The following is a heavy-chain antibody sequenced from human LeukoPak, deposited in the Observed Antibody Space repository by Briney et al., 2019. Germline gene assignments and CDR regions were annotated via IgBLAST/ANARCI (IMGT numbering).Heavy chain of an antibody. CDR2: INYSGST. CDR1: GGSISNYY. V-gene: IGHV4-59*08. CDR3: ARHGYSSGWSFDY. Sequence: SETLSLTCTVSGGSISNYYWSWIRQPPGKGLEWIGYINYSGSTTYNPSLKSRVTISVDTSKNQFSLKLTSATAADTAVYYCARHGYSSGWSFDYWGQGTLVTVSS. D-gene: IGHD6-19*01. J-gene: IGHJ4*02.